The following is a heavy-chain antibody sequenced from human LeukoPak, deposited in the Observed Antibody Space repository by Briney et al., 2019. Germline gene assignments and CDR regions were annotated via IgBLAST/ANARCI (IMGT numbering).Heavy chain of an antibody. CDR3: ATMASPGHMDV. CDR2: ISAYNGNT. CDR1: GYTFTSYG. Sequence: ASVKVSCKASGYTFTSYGISWVRQAPGQGLGWMGWISAYNGNTNYAQKLQGRVTMTTDTSTSTAYMELRSLRSEDTAVYYCATMASPGHMDVWGKGTTVTVSS. V-gene: IGHV1-18*01. D-gene: IGHD1/OR15-1a*01. J-gene: IGHJ6*03.